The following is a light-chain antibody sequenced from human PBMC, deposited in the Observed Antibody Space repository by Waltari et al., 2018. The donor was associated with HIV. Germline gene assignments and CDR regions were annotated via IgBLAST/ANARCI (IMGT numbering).Light chain of an antibody. CDR3: ASWDDSLSGYVV. J-gene: IGLJ2*01. CDR1: SPNIGGNY. V-gene: IGLV1-47*01. CDR2: RNN. Sequence: QSVLTQPPSASGTPGQRVTISCSGSSPNIGGNYVYWYQQLPGTAPKLLIYRNNQRPSGVPERFSGSKSGTSASMAISVLRSEDEADYYCASWDDSLSGYVVFGGGTKLTVL.